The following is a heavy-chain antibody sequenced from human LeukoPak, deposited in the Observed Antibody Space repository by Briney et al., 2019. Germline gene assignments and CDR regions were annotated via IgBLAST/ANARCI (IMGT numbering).Heavy chain of an antibody. CDR3: ARGRGSGHKENWFDP. CDR2: IIPILGIA. D-gene: IGHD6-19*01. Sequence: GASVTVSCKASGGTFSRYAISWVRQAPGQGLEWMGRIIPILGIANYAQKFQGRVTITADKSTSTAYMELSSLRSEDTAVYYCARGRGSGHKENWFDPWGQGTLVTVSS. V-gene: IGHV1-69*04. CDR1: GGTFSRYA. J-gene: IGHJ5*02.